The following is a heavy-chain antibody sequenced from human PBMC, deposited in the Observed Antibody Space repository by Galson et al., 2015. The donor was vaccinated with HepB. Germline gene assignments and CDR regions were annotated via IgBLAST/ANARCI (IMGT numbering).Heavy chain of an antibody. J-gene: IGHJ4*02. V-gene: IGHV3-21*01. CDR1: GFTFSSYS. CDR2: ISSSSSYI. Sequence: SLRLSCAASGFTFSSYSMNWVRQAPGKGLEWVSSISSSSSYIYYADSVKGRFTISRDNAKNSLYLQMNSLRAEDTAVYYCARHSSSWYGEDYWGQGTLVTVSS. D-gene: IGHD6-13*01. CDR3: ARHSSSWYGEDY.